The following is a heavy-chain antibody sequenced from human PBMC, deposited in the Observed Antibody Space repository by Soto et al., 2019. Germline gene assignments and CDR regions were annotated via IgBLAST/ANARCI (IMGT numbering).Heavy chain of an antibody. J-gene: IGHJ3*02. V-gene: IGHV1-69*13. Sequence: ASVKVSCKASGGTFSSYAISWVRQAPGQGLEWMGGIIPIFGTANYAQKFQGRVTITADESTSTAYMELSSLRSEDTAVYYCASAMIDSVGNAFDIWGQGTMVTVSS. D-gene: IGHD3-22*01. CDR1: GGTFSSYA. CDR3: ASAMIDSVGNAFDI. CDR2: IIPIFGTA.